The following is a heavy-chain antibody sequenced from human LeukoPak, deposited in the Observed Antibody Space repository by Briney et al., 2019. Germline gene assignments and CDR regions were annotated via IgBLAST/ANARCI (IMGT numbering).Heavy chain of an antibody. V-gene: IGHV3-9*01. CDR3: AKEGLQDYYDSSGYLDY. CDR2: ISWNSGSI. Sequence: PGGSLRLSCAASGFTFDDYAMHWVRQAPGKGLEWVSGISWNSGSIGYADSVKGRFTIFRDNAKNSLYLQMNSLRAEDTALYYCAKEGLQDYYDSSGYLDYWGQGTLVTVSS. CDR1: GFTFDDYA. J-gene: IGHJ4*02. D-gene: IGHD3-22*01.